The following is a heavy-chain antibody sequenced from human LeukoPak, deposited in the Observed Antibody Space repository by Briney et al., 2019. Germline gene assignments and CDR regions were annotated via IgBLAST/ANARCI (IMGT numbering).Heavy chain of an antibody. CDR2: IYTSGST. Sequence: SETLSLTCTVSGGSISSYYWSWIRQPAGKGLEWIGRIYTSGSTNYNPSLKSRVTMSVDTSKNRFSLKLSSVTAADTAVYYCAAQMATRAHNWFDSWGQGTLVTVSS. J-gene: IGHJ5*01. CDR3: AAQMATRAHNWFDS. V-gene: IGHV4-4*07. D-gene: IGHD5-24*01. CDR1: GGSISSYY.